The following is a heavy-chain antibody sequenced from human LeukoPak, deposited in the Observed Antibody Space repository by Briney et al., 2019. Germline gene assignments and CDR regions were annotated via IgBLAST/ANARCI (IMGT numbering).Heavy chain of an antibody. V-gene: IGHV3-48*01. CDR1: GFTFTSAW. CDR2: ISSDSGAI. CDR3: VRELAY. J-gene: IGHJ4*02. Sequence: GGSLRLSCAASGFTFTSAWMVWVRQAPGKGLEWLSYISSDSGAIYYADSVKGRFTISRDNAQKSLYLQMNSLTVEDTAVYYCVRELAYWGQGALVTVSS.